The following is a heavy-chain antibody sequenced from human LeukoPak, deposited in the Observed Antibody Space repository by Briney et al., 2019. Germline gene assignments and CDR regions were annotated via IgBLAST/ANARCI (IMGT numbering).Heavy chain of an antibody. V-gene: IGHV4-59*01. D-gene: IGHD3-10*01. CDR2: IYYSGST. CDR1: GGSIGSYY. CDR3: ARDLRYYYGSGSLYYYYGMDV. J-gene: IGHJ6*02. Sequence: SETLSLTCTVSGGSIGSYYWSWIRQPPGKGLEWIGYIYYSGSTNYNPSLKSRVTISVDTSKNQFSLKLSSVTAADTAVYYCARDLRYYYGSGSLYYYYGMDVWGQGTTVTVSS.